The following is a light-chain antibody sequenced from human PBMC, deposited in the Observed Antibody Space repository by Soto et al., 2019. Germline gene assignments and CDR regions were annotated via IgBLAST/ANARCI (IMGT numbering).Light chain of an antibody. CDR1: QTISSW. Sequence: IHMTQSPSTLSASVGDRVIITCRASQTISSWLAWYQQKPGKAPKLLIYKASSLESGVPSRFSGSGSGTEFTLTISSLQPDDFATYYCQHYNNYLLTFGGGTKVDIK. V-gene: IGKV1-5*03. CDR2: KAS. CDR3: QHYNNYLLT. J-gene: IGKJ4*01.